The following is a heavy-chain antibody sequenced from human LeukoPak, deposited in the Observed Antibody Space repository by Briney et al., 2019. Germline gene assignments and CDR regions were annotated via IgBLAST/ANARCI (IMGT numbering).Heavy chain of an antibody. CDR3: ARDPSSSWYGYYYGMDV. Sequence: PSETLSLTCTVSGGSISSYYWSWIRQPPGKGLGWIGYIYYSGSTNYNPSLKNRVTISVDTSKNQFSLKLSSVTAADTAVYYCARDPSSSWYGYYYGMDVWGQGTTVTVSS. CDR2: IYYSGST. CDR1: GGSISSYY. J-gene: IGHJ6*02. D-gene: IGHD6-13*01. V-gene: IGHV4-59*01.